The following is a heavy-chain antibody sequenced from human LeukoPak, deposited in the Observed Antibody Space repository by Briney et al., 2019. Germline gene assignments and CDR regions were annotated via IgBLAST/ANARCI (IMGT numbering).Heavy chain of an antibody. J-gene: IGHJ4*02. V-gene: IGHV3-23*01. CDR3: ARATYTDYDLGPWLHY. D-gene: IGHD3-3*01. Sequence: PGGSLRLSCAASGFTVSSNYMTWARQAPGKGLEWVSGISGSGGSTYYADSVKGRFTISRDNSKHTLYLQMDSLRAEDTAVYFCARATYTDYDLGPWLHYWGQGSLVAVSS. CDR2: ISGSGGST. CDR1: GFTVSSNY.